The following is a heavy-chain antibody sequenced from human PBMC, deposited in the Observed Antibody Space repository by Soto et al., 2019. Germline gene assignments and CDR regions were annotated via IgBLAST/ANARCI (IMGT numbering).Heavy chain of an antibody. CDR2: INPKSGGT. D-gene: IGHD1-26*01. J-gene: IGHJ4*02. V-gene: IGHV1-2*02. CDR1: GYTFSSIG. CDR3: ARDLAKGGGSAGFDY. Sequence: SVKVSCKASGYTFSSIGISWVRQAPGQGFEWMGWINPKSGGTKYPQKFQGRVTMTRDTSLSTVYMTLTRLTSDDTAVYYCARDLAKGGGSAGFDYWGQGTLVTVSS.